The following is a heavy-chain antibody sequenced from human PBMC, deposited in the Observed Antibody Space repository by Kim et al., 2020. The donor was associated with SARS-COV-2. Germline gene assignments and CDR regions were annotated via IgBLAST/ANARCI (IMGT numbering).Heavy chain of an antibody. CDR3: ARDAYYDFWSGYFNFDAFDI. D-gene: IGHD3-3*01. CDR2: IKQDGSEK. J-gene: IGHJ3*02. Sequence: GGSLRLSCAASGFTFSSYWMSWVRQAPGKGLEWVANIKQDGSEKYYVDSVKGRFTISRDNAKNSLYLQMNSLRAEDTAVYYCARDAYYDFWSGYFNFDAFDIWGQGTMVTVSS. V-gene: IGHV3-7*03. CDR1: GFTFSSYW.